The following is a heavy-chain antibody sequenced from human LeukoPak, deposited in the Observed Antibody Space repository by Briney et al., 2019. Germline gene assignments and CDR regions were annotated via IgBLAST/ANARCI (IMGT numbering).Heavy chain of an antibody. CDR2: INPNSGGT. CDR1: GYTFTGYY. V-gene: IGHV1-2*02. CDR3: ASLSSIDSSGYPNWFDP. D-gene: IGHD3-22*01. Sequence: ASVKVSCKASGYTFTGYYMHWVRQAPGQGLEWMGWINPNSGGTNYAQKFQGRVTMTRDTSISTAYMELSRLRSDDTAVYYCASLSSIDSSGYPNWFDPWGQGTLVTVSS. J-gene: IGHJ5*02.